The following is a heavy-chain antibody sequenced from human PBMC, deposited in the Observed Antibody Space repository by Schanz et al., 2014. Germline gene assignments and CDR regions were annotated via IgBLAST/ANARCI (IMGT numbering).Heavy chain of an antibody. V-gene: IGHV1-69*02. CDR3: ARTGYDPSLTH. CDR2: IIPITGIT. Sequence: QVQLVQSGAEVKKPGSSVTVSCKASGDTFRSYTINWVRHAPGRGLEWMGRIIPITGITNYAQKFQGRVTFTADKSTSTAFLEVNSLRSEDTAVYYCARTGYDPSLTHWGQGTLVTVSS. CDR1: GDTFRSYT. J-gene: IGHJ4*02. D-gene: IGHD5-12*01.